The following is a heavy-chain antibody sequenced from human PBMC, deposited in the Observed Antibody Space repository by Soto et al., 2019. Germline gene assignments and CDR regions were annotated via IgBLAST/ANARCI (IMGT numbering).Heavy chain of an antibody. CDR1: GFTVSSNY. CDR2: IYSGGST. V-gene: IGHV3-53*01. CDR3: ARASQDPDYYYYGMAV. J-gene: IGHJ6*02. Sequence: GGSLRLSCAASGFTVSSNYMSWVRQAPGKGLEWVSVIYSGGSTYYADSVKGRFTISRDNSKNTLYLQMNSLRAEDTAVYYCARASQDPDYYYYGMAVWGQGTTVTVSS.